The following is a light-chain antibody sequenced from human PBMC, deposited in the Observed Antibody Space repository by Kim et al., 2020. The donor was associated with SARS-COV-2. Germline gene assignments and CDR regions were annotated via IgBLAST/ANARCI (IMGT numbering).Light chain of an antibody. CDR1: QSVGSRY. CDR3: QQYDSSPQT. Sequence: EVVLTQSPGTLSLSPGERATLSCRASQSVGSRYLAWYQQKPGQAPRLLMYGASSRAAGIPDRFSGSGSGTDFTLTISGLGPEDSAVYYCQQYDSSPQTFGQGTKLEI. J-gene: IGKJ2*01. V-gene: IGKV3-20*01. CDR2: GAS.